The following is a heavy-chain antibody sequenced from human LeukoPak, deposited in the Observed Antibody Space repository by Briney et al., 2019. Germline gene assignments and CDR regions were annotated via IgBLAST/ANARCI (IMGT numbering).Heavy chain of an antibody. V-gene: IGHV3-30*02. J-gene: IGHJ6*04. CDR3: AELGITMIGGV. CDR2: IRYDGNDK. Sequence: GGSLRLSCAASGFPFSYYGMHWVRQAPGKGLEWVAFIRYDGNDKFYAESVKGRFTISRDNAKNSLYLQMNSLRAEDTAVYYCAELGITMIGGVWGKGTTVTISS. CDR1: GFPFSYYG. D-gene: IGHD3-10*02.